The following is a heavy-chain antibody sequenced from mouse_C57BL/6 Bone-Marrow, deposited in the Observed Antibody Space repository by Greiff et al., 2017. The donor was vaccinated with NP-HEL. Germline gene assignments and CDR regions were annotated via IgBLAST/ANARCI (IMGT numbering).Heavy chain of an antibody. D-gene: IGHD1-1*01. Sequence: VQLQQSGAELVRPGASVKLSCTASGFNIKDDYMHWVKQRPEQGLEWIGWIDPENGDTEYASKFQGKATITADTSSNTAYLQISSLTSEDTAVYYCTTVYYYGSSPWYFDVWGTGTTVTVSS. CDR3: TTVYYYGSSPWYFDV. CDR2: IDPENGDT. V-gene: IGHV14-4*01. CDR1: GFNIKDDY. J-gene: IGHJ1*03.